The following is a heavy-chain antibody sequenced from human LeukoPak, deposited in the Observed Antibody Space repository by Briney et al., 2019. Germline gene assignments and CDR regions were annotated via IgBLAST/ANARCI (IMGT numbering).Heavy chain of an antibody. CDR1: GGSISSYY. D-gene: IGHD1-26*01. CDR3: ARGGGYSGSYYDYFDY. Sequence: SETLSLTCTVSGGSISSYYWSWIRQPPGKGLEWIGYVYYSGSTNYNPSLKGRVTVSVDTSKNQFSLKLSSVTAADTAVYYCARGGGYSGSYYDYFDYWGQGTLVTVSS. J-gene: IGHJ4*02. CDR2: VYYSGST. V-gene: IGHV4-59*01.